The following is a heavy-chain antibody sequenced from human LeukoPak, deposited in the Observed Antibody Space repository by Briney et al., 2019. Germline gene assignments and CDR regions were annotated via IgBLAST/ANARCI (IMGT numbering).Heavy chain of an antibody. D-gene: IGHD3-3*01. V-gene: IGHV4-39*07. CDR1: GGSISSSSYY. CDR2: IYYSGST. Sequence: SETLSLTCTVSGGSISSSSYYWGWIRQPPGKGLEWIGSIYYSGSTYYNPSLKSRVTISVDTSKNQFSLKLSSVTAADTAVYYCARAPGFLECPRVWGKGTTVTVSS. CDR3: ARAPGFLECPRV. J-gene: IGHJ6*04.